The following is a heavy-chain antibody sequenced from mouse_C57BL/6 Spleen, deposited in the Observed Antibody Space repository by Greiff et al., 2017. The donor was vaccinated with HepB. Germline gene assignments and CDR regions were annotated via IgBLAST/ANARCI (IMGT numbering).Heavy chain of an antibody. D-gene: IGHD2-1*01. J-gene: IGHJ4*01. V-gene: IGHV1-81*01. CDR3: AKRDYGNYGAMDY. Sequence: VKLQESGAELARPGASVKLSCKASGYTFTSYGISWVKQRTGQGLEWIGEIYPRSGNTYYNEKFKGKATLTADKSSSTAYMELRSLTSEDSAVYLCAKRDYGNYGAMDYWGQGTSVTVSS. CDR1: GYTFTSYG. CDR2: IYPRSGNT.